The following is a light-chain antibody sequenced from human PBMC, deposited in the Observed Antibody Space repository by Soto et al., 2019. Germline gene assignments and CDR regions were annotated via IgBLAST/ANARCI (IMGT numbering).Light chain of an antibody. CDR3: CSYGGVITWV. V-gene: IGLV2-23*01. CDR1: TSDVGSYNL. CDR2: EDT. J-gene: IGLJ3*02. Sequence: QSVLTQPASVSGSPGQSITISCTGTTSDVGSYNLVSWHQHHPGKAPKLMIYEDTKRPSGISNRFSGSKSGNTASLTISGLQADDEADYYCCSYGGVITWVFGGGTKVTVL.